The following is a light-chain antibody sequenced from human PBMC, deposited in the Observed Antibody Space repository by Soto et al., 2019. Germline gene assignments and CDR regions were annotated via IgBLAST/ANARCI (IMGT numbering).Light chain of an antibody. CDR3: QQYDSFSVT. V-gene: IGKV1-5*01. CDR1: QRISGW. J-gene: IGKJ1*01. CDR2: DVS. Sequence: DSQMTQSPDTLSASVGDTVTITCRASQRISGWLAWHQQKPGKAPKLLISDVSALKRGVPPRFSGSGSGTECTLTFSSLQPEDFATCYCQQYDSFSVTFGQGPKVEIK.